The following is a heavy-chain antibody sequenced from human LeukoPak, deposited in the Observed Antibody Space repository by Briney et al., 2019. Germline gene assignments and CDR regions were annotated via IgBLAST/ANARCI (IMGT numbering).Heavy chain of an antibody. CDR3: ARGGYGGNSLDY. CDR2: IYIDGTST. D-gene: IGHD4-23*01. J-gene: IGHJ4*02. V-gene: IGHV3-74*01. Sequence: GGSLRLSCAGSGFTFSSYWMHWVRQAPGKGLVWVSRIYIDGTSTTYADSAKGRFTISRDNAKNTLYLQMNSLRAEDTAVYYCARGGYGGNSLDYWGQGALITVSS. CDR1: GFTFSSYW.